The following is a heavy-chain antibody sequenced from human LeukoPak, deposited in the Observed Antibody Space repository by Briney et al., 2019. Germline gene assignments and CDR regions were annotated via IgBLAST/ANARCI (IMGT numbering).Heavy chain of an antibody. Sequence: GGSLRLSCAASGFTFSSYGMHWVRQAPGKGLEWVAVISYDGSNKYYADSVKGRFTISRDNSKNTLNLQMNSLRAEDTAVYYRANGPIDEYYYESSGYYYPFDYWGQGTLVGVSS. CDR1: GFTFSSYG. D-gene: IGHD3-22*01. J-gene: IGHJ4*02. CDR2: ISYDGSNK. CDR3: ANGPIDEYYYESSGYYYPFDY. V-gene: IGHV3-30*18.